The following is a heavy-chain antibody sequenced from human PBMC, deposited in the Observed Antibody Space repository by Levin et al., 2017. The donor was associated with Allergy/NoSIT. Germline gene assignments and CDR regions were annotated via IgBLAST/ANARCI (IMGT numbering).Heavy chain of an antibody. V-gene: IGHV1-2*02. CDR1: GYTFTGYY. D-gene: IGHD3-3*01. Sequence: PGESLKISCKASGYTFTGYYMHWVRQAPGQGLEWMGWINPNSGGTNYAQKFQGRVTMTRDTSISTAYMELSRLRSDDTAVYYCARVFDYDFWSGSLLTAYYYYGMDVWGQGTTVTVSS. CDR2: INPNSGGT. CDR3: ARVFDYDFWSGSLLTAYYYYGMDV. J-gene: IGHJ6*02.